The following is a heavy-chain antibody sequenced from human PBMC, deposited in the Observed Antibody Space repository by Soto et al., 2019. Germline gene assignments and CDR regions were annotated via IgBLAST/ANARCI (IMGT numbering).Heavy chain of an antibody. D-gene: IGHD6-19*01. CDR2: ISSYSSYI. CDR1: GFTFSNYN. V-gene: IGHV3-21*01. Sequence: EVQLVESGGGLVKPGGSLRLSCAASGFTFSNYNMNWVRQAPGKGLEWVSSISSYSSYIYYADSVKGRFTIYRDNAESSLYLQMNSLRAEDTAVYYCATEYTSGWHAFDAFDIWGQGTMVTVSS. J-gene: IGHJ3*02. CDR3: ATEYTSGWHAFDAFDI.